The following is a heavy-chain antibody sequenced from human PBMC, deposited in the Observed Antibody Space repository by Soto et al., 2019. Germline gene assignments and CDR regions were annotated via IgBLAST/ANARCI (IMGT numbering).Heavy chain of an antibody. J-gene: IGHJ4*02. CDR3: ARGDNDY. CDR1: GYTFTNYY. Sequence: ASVKVSRKASGYTFTNYYVQWVRQAPGQGLEWMGVIHPDGGHTTYSQKFQDRVTMTRDTFTSTIYMELSSLRSEDTAVYYCARGDNDYWGQGTLVTVSS. CDR2: IHPDGGHT. V-gene: IGHV1-46*01.